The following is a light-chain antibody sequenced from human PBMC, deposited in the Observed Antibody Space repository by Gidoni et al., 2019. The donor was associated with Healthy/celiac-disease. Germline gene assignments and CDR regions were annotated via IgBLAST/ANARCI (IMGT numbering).Light chain of an antibody. V-gene: IGKV2-28*01. CDR3: MQALQTPLT. J-gene: IGKJ5*01. CDR1: QSLLHSNGYNY. Sequence: DIVMTPSPLSLPVTPGEPASISCRSSQSLLHSNGYNYLDWYLQKPGQSPPLLIYWGSTRASGVPDRFSGSGSGTDFTLNISRVEAEDVGVYYCMQALQTPLTFGQGTRLEIK. CDR2: WGS.